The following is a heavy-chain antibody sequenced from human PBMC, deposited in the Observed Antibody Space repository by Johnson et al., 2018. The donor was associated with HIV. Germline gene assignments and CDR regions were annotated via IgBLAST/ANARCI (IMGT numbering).Heavy chain of an antibody. CDR1: GFTFSSYG. J-gene: IGHJ3*02. CDR3: TRLYSSGWYGSAFDI. Sequence: QVQLVESGGGVVQPGRSLRLSCAASGFTFSSYGMHWVRQAPGKGLEWVAVIGYDGSDKYYADSVKGRVTISRDNAKNALYVQMNSLKTEDTAVYYCTRLYSSGWYGSAFDIWGQGTMVTVSS. V-gene: IGHV3-33*08. CDR2: IGYDGSDK. D-gene: IGHD6-19*01.